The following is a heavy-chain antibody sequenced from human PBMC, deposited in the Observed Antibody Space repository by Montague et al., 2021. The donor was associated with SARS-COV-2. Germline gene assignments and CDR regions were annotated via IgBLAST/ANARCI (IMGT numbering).Heavy chain of an antibody. CDR2: IYTSGST. CDR1: GGSISSGRSY. CDR3: ARESLHLTGYYNDYFDY. J-gene: IGHJ4*02. Sequence: TLSLTCTVSGGSISSGRSYWNWIRQPAGKGLEWIGRIYTSGSTHYNPSLQSRVTISVDTSKNQFSLKLSSVTAADTAVYYCARESLHLTGYYNDYFDYWGQGTLVTVSS. V-gene: IGHV4-61*02. D-gene: IGHD3-9*01.